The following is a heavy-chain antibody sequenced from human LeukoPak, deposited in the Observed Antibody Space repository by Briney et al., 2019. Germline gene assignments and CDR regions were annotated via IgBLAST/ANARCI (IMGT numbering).Heavy chain of an antibody. CDR2: INPSGGST. Sequence: ASVKVSCESSGYTFTAYYIHWVRQAPGQGLEWMGIINPSGGSTSYAQKFQGRVTMTRDTSTSTVYMELSSLRSEDTAVYYCARDSGSGYYPDYWGQGTLVTVSS. D-gene: IGHD3-3*01. CDR1: GYTFTAYY. CDR3: ARDSGSGYYPDY. J-gene: IGHJ4*02. V-gene: IGHV1-46*01.